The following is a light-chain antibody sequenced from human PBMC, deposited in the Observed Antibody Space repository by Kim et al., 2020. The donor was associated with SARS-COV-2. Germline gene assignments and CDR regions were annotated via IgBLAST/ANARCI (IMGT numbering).Light chain of an antibody. CDR1: QSISSY. Sequence: DIQMTQSPSSLSASVGDRVTITCRASQSISSYLIWYQQKPGKAPKLLIYAASSLQSGVPSRFSGSGSGTDFTLTISSLQPEDFATYYCQQSYSTPDFGPGTKVDIK. J-gene: IGKJ3*01. CDR3: QQSYSTPD. CDR2: AAS. V-gene: IGKV1-39*01.